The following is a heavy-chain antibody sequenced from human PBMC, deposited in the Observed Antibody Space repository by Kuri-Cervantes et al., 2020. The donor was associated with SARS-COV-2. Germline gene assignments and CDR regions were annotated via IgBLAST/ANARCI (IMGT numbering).Heavy chain of an antibody. D-gene: IGHD1-7*01. V-gene: IGHV1-46*01. J-gene: IGHJ6*03. CDR2: INPSGGST. Sequence: ASVKVSCKASGYTFTSYYMQWVRQAPGQGLEWMGIINPSGGSTSYAQKFQGRVTMTEDTSTDTAYMELSSLRSEDTAVYYCATALPTGTTVHGYYYYYMDVWGKGTTVTVSS. CDR3: ATALPTGTTVHGYYYYYMDV. CDR1: GYTFTSYY.